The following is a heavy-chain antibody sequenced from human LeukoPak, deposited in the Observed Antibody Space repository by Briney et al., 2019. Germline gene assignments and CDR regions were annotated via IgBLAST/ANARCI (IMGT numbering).Heavy chain of an antibody. D-gene: IGHD4-17*01. Sequence: PSETLSLTCTVSGGSISSYYWSWIRQPPGKGLEWIGYIYYSGSTNYNPSLKSRVTISVDTSKNQFSLKLSSVTAADTAVYYCASAGTGDYGAYFDYWGQGTLVTVSS. CDR2: IYYSGST. J-gene: IGHJ4*02. CDR1: GGSISSYY. CDR3: ASAGTGDYGAYFDY. V-gene: IGHV4-59*01.